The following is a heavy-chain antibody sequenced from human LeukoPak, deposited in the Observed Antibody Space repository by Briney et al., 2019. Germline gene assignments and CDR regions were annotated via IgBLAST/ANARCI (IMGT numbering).Heavy chain of an antibody. J-gene: IGHJ6*02. CDR2: ISSSSSYI. CDR3: ARVAQWLLQEYYFHYGMDV. Sequence: GGSLRLSCAASGFTFNSYDMNWVRQAPGKGLEWVSSISSSSSYIYYADSVKGRFTISRDNAKNSLYLQMNSLRVEDTAVSYCARVAQWLLQEYYFHYGMDVWGQGTTVTVSS. CDR1: GFTFNSYD. D-gene: IGHD6-19*01. V-gene: IGHV3-21*01.